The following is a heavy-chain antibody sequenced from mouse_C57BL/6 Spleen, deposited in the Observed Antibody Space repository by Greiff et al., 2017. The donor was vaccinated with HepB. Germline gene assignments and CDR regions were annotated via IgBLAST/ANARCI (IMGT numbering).Heavy chain of an antibody. V-gene: IGHV10-1*01. Sequence: EVMLVESGGGLVQPKGSLKLSCAASGFSFNTYAMNWVRQAPGKGLEWVARIRSKSNNYATYYADSVKDRFTISRDDSESMLYLQMNNLKTEDTAMYYCVRSGYGSSSYFDYWGQGTTLTVSS. J-gene: IGHJ2*01. CDR3: VRSGYGSSSYFDY. D-gene: IGHD1-1*01. CDR2: IRSKSNNYAT. CDR1: GFSFNTYA.